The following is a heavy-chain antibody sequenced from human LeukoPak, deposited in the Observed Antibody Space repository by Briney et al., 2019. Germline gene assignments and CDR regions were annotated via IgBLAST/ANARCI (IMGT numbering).Heavy chain of an antibody. CDR3: ARDKITIFGVAIDY. J-gene: IGHJ4*02. Sequence: GGSLRLSCAASGFTFSSYGMHWVRQAPGKGLEWVANINEDGSAQYYVGSVRGRFTISRDSAKNPLYLQMNSLRVKDTAVYYCARDKITIFGVAIDYWGQGTLVTVSS. CDR1: GFTFSSYG. CDR2: INEDGSAQ. V-gene: IGHV3-7*01. D-gene: IGHD3-3*01.